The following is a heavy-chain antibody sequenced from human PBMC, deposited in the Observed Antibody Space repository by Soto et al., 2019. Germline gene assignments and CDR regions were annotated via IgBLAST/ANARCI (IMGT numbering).Heavy chain of an antibody. V-gene: IGHV4-59*01. Sequence: SETLSLTCTVSGGSISSFYWSWIRQPPGKGLEWIGYLYNTGSTNYNPSLKSRVTISVDTSKNQFSLKLNSVTAADTAVYYCARSDYGLDFDYWGQGTLVTVSS. J-gene: IGHJ4*02. CDR2: LYNTGST. CDR1: GGSISSFY. CDR3: ARSDYGLDFDY. D-gene: IGHD4-17*01.